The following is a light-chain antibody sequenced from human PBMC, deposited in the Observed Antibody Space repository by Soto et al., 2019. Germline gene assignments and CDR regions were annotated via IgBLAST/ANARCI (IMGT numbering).Light chain of an antibody. CDR1: SSNIGAGYD. J-gene: IGLJ3*02. CDR2: GNS. V-gene: IGLV1-40*01. Sequence: QSVLTQPPSVSGAPGQRVTISCTGSSSNIGAGYDVHWYQQLPGTAPKLLIYGNSNRPSGVPDRFSGSKSGTSACLAITGLRAEDEADYYCQSYDSSLSGGVFGGGTKLTVL. CDR3: QSYDSSLSGGV.